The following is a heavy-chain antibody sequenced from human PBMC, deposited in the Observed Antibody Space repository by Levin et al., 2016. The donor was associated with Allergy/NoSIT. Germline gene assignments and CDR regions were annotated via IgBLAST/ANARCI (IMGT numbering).Heavy chain of an antibody. D-gene: IGHD5-12*01. CDR2: SNGGNT. Sequence: GESLKISCSASGFTFSNYAIHWVRQAPGKGLQFVSASNGGNTYYADSVRGRFTISRDNSKNTLYLQMSSLRAEDTAVYYCVLVRGYRDYEGFDFWGQGTLVTVSS. V-gene: IGHV3-64D*06. CDR3: VLVRGYRDYEGFDF. J-gene: IGHJ4*02. CDR1: GFTFSNYA.